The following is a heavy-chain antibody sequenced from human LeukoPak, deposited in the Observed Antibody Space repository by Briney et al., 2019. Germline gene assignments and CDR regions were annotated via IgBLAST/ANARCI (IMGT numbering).Heavy chain of an antibody. CDR1: GFTFSSYW. CDR3: ASSHGYNYLFGY. Sequence: GGSLRLSCAASGFTFSSYWMSWVRQAPGKGLEWLANIKQDGSEKYYVDSVKGRFTISRDNAKNSLYLQMNSLRAEDTAVYYCASSHGYNYLFGYWGQGTLVTVSS. J-gene: IGHJ4*02. V-gene: IGHV3-7*01. D-gene: IGHD5-24*01. CDR2: IKQDGSEK.